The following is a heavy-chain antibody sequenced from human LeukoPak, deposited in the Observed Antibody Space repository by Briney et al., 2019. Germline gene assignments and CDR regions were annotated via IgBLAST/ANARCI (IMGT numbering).Heavy chain of an antibody. V-gene: IGHV3-21*01. CDR3: ARDFPVNSGWSIIYFEY. J-gene: IGHJ4*02. D-gene: IGHD6-19*01. CDR2: ISSSSSYI. CDR1: GFTFSSYS. Sequence: PGGSLRLSCAASGFTFSSYSMNWVRQAPGKGLEWVSSISSSSSYIYYADSVKGRFTISRDNAKNSLYLQMNSLRDEDTAVYYCARDFPVNSGWSIIYFEYWGQGTLVTVSS.